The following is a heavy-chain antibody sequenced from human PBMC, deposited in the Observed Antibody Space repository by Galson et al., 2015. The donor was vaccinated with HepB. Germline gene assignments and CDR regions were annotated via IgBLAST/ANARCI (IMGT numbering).Heavy chain of an antibody. CDR1: GFSLSTTGVG. D-gene: IGHD6-13*01. CDR3: AHRPGYSSRWDQGAWAWFDS. CDR2: IYWDDDK. J-gene: IGHJ5*01. V-gene: IGHV2-5*02. Sequence: PALVKPTQTLTLTCTFSGFSLSTTGVGVGWIRQPPGKALEWLALIYWDDDKRYTSSLKNRLTITKDTSKNQVVLSITNMDPVDTATYYCAHRPGYSSRWDQGAWAWFDSWGQGTLVTVSA.